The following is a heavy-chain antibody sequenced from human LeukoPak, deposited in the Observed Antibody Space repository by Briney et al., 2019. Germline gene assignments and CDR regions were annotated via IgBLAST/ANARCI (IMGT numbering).Heavy chain of an antibody. J-gene: IGHJ6*03. Sequence: GASVKGSCKASGYTFTSYYMHWVRQAPGQGLEWMGRINPSDGDTNYAQRFQGRVTMTRDTSKRTVYMELSSLRSEATAVYYCPRCSADRSGSYYYYMDVWDKGTTVTISS. CDR2: INPSDGDT. CDR3: PRCSADRSGSYYYYMDV. CDR1: GYTFTSYY. V-gene: IGHV1-46*01. D-gene: IGHD3-22*01.